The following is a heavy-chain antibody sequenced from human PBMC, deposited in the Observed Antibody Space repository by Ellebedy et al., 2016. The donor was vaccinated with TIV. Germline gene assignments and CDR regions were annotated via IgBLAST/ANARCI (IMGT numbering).Heavy chain of an antibody. V-gene: IGHV1-18*04. CDR1: GYTFTSYG. J-gene: IGHJ4*02. Sequence: ASVKVSCKASGYTFTSYGISWVRQAPGQGLEWMGWISAYNGNTNYAQKFQGRVTMTRDTSTSTVYMELSSLRSEDTAVYYCASLYYDSSGYYGIDYWGQGTLVTVSS. D-gene: IGHD3-22*01. CDR2: ISAYNGNT. CDR3: ASLYYDSSGYYGIDY.